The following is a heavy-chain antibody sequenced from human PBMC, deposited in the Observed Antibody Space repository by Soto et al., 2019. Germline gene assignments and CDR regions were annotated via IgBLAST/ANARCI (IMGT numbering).Heavy chain of an antibody. Sequence: SVKASSKASRGAFSSYAISWARQAPGQGLEWMGGIIPIFGTANYAQKFQGRVTITADESTSTAYMELSSLRSEDTAVYYCESNYDSSSYAFDIWGQGTMVTVSS. CDR3: ESNYDSSSYAFDI. D-gene: IGHD3-22*01. J-gene: IGHJ3*02. CDR1: RGAFSSYA. CDR2: IIPIFGTA. V-gene: IGHV1-69*13.